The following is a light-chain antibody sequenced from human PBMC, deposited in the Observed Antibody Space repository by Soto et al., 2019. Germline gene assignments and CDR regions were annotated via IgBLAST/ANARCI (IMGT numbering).Light chain of an antibody. V-gene: IGLV1-44*01. CDR1: SSNIGSNT. J-gene: IGLJ1*01. CDR2: SNN. CDR3: AAWDDSLNGLYV. Sequence: QSVLTQSPSASGTPGQRVTISCSGSSSNIGSNTVNWYQQLPGTAPKLLIYSNNQRPSGVPDRFSGSKSGTSASLAISGLQSEDEADYYYAAWDDSLNGLYVFGTGTKVTVL.